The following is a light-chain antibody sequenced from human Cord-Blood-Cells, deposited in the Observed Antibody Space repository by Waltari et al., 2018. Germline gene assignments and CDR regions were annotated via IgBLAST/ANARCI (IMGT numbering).Light chain of an antibody. CDR1: SSDVGGYNY. CDR2: YVS. Sequence: QSALTQPASVSGSPGQSITISCTGTSSDVGGYNYVSWYQQHPGKAPKLMIYYVSNRPSGVSNRFSGSTSGNTASLTISGLQAEDEADYYCSSYTSSSTYVFGTGTKVTVL. V-gene: IGLV2-14*03. J-gene: IGLJ1*01. CDR3: SSYTSSSTYV.